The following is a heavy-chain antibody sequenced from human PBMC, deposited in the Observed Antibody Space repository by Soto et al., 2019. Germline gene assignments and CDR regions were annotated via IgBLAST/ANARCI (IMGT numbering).Heavy chain of an antibody. V-gene: IGHV1-18*04. D-gene: IGHD3-3*01. Sequence: ASVKVSCKAYGYTFTSYGISWVRQAPGQGLERMGWISAYNGNTNYAQKLQGRVTMTTDTSTSTAYMELRSLRSDDTAVYYCARAYITIFGVVISPNSGYYYGMDVWGQGTTVTVSS. CDR2: ISAYNGNT. CDR1: GYTFTSYG. CDR3: ARAYITIFGVVISPNSGYYYGMDV. J-gene: IGHJ6*02.